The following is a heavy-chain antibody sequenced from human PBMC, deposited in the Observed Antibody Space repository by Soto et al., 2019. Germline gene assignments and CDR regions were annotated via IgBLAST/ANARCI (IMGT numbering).Heavy chain of an antibody. D-gene: IGHD3-22*01. CDR2: IWYDGSNK. J-gene: IGHJ3*02. CDR1: GFTFSSYG. V-gene: IGHV3-33*01. CDR3: ARARYYYDSSGPHAFDI. Sequence: PVGSLRLSCAASGFTFSSYGMHWVRQAPGKGLEWVAVIWYDGSNKYYADSVKGRFTISRDNSKNTLYLQMNSLRAEDTAVYYCARARYYYDSSGPHAFDIWGQGTMVTVSS.